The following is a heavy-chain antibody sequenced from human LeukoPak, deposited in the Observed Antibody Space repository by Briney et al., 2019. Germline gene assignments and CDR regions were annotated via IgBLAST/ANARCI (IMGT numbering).Heavy chain of an antibody. CDR3: ARAKWDLLRPATPAFDY. Sequence: GGSLRLSCIVSGFTFNGYWMSWVRQAPGGGLEWGANMKQAGSEEDYVGSVKGRFTISRDNAKNSLFLQMSSLRAEDTAVYYCARAKWDLLRPATPAFDYWGQGTQVTVSS. CDR2: MKQAGSEE. V-gene: IGHV3-7*04. J-gene: IGHJ4*02. CDR1: GFTFNGYW. D-gene: IGHD1-26*01.